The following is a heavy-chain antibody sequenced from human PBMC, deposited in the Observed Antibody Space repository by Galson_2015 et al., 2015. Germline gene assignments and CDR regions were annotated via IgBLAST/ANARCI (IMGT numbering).Heavy chain of an antibody. J-gene: IGHJ6*02. CDR1: GFTFSSCA. V-gene: IGHV3-30-3*01. D-gene: IGHD2-2*01. Sequence: SLRLSCAASGFTFSSCAMHWVRQAPGKGLEWVAVISYDGSNKYYADSVKGRFTISRDNSKNTLYLQMNSLRAEDTAVYYCAREGCISPSRHFHYYGMDVWGQGTTVTVSS. CDR2: ISYDGSNK. CDR3: AREGCISPSRHFHYYGMDV.